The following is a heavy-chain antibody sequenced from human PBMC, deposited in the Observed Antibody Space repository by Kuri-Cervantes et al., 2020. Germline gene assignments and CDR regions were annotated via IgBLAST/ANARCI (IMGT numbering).Heavy chain of an antibody. V-gene: IGHV3-7*03. CDR3: ARGSGSYYSNYYYYGMDV. CDR1: GFTFSSYW. CDR2: IKQDGSEK. D-gene: IGHD3-10*01. J-gene: IGHJ6*02. Sequence: GESLKISCAASGFTFSSYWMSWVRQAPGKGLEWVANIKQDGSEKYYVDSVKGRFTISRDNAKNSLYLQVNSLRAEDTAVYYCARGSGSYYSNYYYYGMDVWGQGTTVTVSS.